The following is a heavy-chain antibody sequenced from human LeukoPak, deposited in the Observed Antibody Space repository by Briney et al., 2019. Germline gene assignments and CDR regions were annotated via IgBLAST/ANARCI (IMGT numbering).Heavy chain of an antibody. D-gene: IGHD3-3*01. Sequence: GGSLILSCAASGFTFSSYAMSWVRQAPGKGLEWVSAISGSGGSTYYADSVKGRFTISRDNSKNTLYLQMNSLRAEDTAVYYCAKDQDFWSGYYTNWGQGTLVTVSS. CDR2: ISGSGGST. CDR3: AKDQDFWSGYYTN. J-gene: IGHJ4*02. V-gene: IGHV3-23*01. CDR1: GFTFSSYA.